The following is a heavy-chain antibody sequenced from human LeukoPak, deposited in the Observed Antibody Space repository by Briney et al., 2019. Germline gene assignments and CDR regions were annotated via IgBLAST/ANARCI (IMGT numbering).Heavy chain of an antibody. CDR1: GATFSSYT. Sequence: SVKVSCKAAGATFSSYTISWVRQAPGQGLEWMGRIIPILGIANYAQKFQGRVTITADKSTSTAYMELSSLRSEDTAVYYCARGARWLQLSTFDYWGQGTLVTVSS. CDR3: ARGARWLQLSTFDY. CDR2: IIPILGIA. D-gene: IGHD5-24*01. J-gene: IGHJ4*02. V-gene: IGHV1-69*02.